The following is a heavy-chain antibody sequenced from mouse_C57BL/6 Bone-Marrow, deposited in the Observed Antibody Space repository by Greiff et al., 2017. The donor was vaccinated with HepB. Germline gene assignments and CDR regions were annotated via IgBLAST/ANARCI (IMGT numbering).Heavy chain of an antibody. CDR2: IYPGSGST. J-gene: IGHJ3*01. CDR3: ARLDSSGYVGLAY. Sequence: VQLQQPGAELVKPGASVKMSCKASGYTFTSYWITWVKQRPGQGLDWIGAIYPGSGSTNYNEKFKSNATLSVDTSSSTAYMQLSSLTSEDSAVYYCARLDSSGYVGLAYWGQGTLVTVSA. D-gene: IGHD3-2*02. V-gene: IGHV1-55*01. CDR1: GYTFTSYW.